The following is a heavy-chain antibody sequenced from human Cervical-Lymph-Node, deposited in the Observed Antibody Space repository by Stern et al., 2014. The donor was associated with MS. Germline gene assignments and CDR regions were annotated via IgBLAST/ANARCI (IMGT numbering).Heavy chain of an antibody. V-gene: IGHV1-58*01. CDR3: ASERYTYYDDQRPPGGFDP. CDR2: VVVLKGDV. Sequence: QLGQSGPEVKKPGTSVKVSCKASGITFSQSAVQWLRQARGQRPEWIGWVVVLKGDVNYAPTFQERVTITRDMSTRTVYMELRSLRSEDTAVYYCASERYTYYDDQRPPGGFDPWGQGTLVTVSS. CDR1: GITFSQSA. J-gene: IGHJ5*02. D-gene: IGHD5-18*01.